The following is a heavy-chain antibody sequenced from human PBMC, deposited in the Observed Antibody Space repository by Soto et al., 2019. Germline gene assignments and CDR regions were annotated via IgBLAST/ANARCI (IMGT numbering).Heavy chain of an antibody. J-gene: IGHJ5*02. V-gene: IGHV1-24*01. CDR1: GYTLTELS. CDR2: FDPEDGET. CDR3: ATAKITMVRGVPRINWFGP. Sequence: ASVKVSCKVSGYTLTELSMHWVRQAPGKGLEWMGGFDPEDGETIYAQKFQGRVTMTEDTSTDTAYMELSSLRSEDTAVYYCATAKITMVRGVPRINWFGPWGQGTLVTVSS. D-gene: IGHD3-10*01.